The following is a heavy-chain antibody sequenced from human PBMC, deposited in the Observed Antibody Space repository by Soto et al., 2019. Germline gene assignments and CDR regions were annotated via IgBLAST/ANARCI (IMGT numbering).Heavy chain of an antibody. CDR2: ISSSSSYT. D-gene: IGHD3-10*01. Sequence: QVQLVESGGGLVKPGGSLRLSCAASGFTFSDYYMSWIRQAPGKGLAWVSYISSSSSYTNYADSVKGRFTISRDNAKNSLYLHMNSLRAEDTAVYYCARRDGSGNLGVDYWGQGTLVTVSS. CDR1: GFTFSDYY. J-gene: IGHJ4*02. V-gene: IGHV3-11*05. CDR3: ARRDGSGNLGVDY.